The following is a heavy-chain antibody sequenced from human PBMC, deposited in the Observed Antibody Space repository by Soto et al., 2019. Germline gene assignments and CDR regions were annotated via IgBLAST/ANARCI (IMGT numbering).Heavy chain of an antibody. D-gene: IGHD3-9*01. V-gene: IGHV1-69*01. CDR1: GGTFGRYT. CDR2: ILPVLGNA. J-gene: IGHJ4*02. CDR3: ARGSPVLTGTNAPFAH. Sequence: QVHLVQSGAQVKKPGSSVKVSCTASGGTFGRYTMSWVRQAPGQGLEWMGGILPVLGNANVAQKFQDRVTFTADESTSTAYMELSSLRPEDTAVYYCARGSPVLTGTNAPFAHCGQGVLVIVSS.